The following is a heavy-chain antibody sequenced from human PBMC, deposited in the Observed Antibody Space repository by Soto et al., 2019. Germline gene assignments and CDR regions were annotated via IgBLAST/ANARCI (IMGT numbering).Heavy chain of an antibody. CDR2: ISNNGDST. Sequence: EVQLVESGGGLVQPGESLRLSCAASGFTFSSYAMHWVRQAPGKGLEYVSAISNNGDSTYYANSVKGRFTISRDNSKNTLYLQMGSLRTEAMAVYYCARALWFGTSSWYFELWGRGTLVTVSS. V-gene: IGHV3-64*01. CDR1: GFTFSSYA. CDR3: ARALWFGTSSWYFEL. J-gene: IGHJ2*01. D-gene: IGHD3-10*01.